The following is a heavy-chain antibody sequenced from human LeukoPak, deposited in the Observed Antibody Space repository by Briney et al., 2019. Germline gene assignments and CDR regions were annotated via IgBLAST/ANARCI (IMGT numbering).Heavy chain of an antibody. D-gene: IGHD2-2*01. V-gene: IGHV1-69*04. CDR2: IIPILGIA. CDR3: ARDERIVVVPAAMSYYYGMDV. CDR1: GGTFSSYA. Sequence: ASVKVSCKASGGTFSSYAISWVRQAPGQGLEWMGRIIPILGIANYAQKFQGRVTITADKSTSTAYMELSSLRSEDTAVYYCARDERIVVVPAAMSYYYGMDVWGQGTTVTVSS. J-gene: IGHJ6*02.